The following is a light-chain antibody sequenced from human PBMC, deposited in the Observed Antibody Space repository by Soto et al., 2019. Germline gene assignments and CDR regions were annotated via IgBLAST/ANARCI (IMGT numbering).Light chain of an antibody. CDR3: QSYDSSRSAWV. CDR1: SSNIGAGYD. V-gene: IGLV1-40*01. J-gene: IGLJ3*02. Sequence: QSVLTQPPSVSGAPGQRVTISCTGSSSNIGAGYDVPWYQQLPGTAPKLLIYGNSNRPSGVPDRFSGSKSGSSASLAITGLQAEDEADYYCQSYDSSRSAWVFGGGTKLTVL. CDR2: GNS.